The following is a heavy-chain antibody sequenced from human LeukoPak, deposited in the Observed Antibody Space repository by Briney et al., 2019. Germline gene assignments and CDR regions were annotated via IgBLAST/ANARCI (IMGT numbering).Heavy chain of an antibody. CDR1: GFTFSSYA. Sequence: PGRSLRLSCAASGFTFSSYAMHWVRHAPGKGLEWVAVISYDGSNKYYADSVKGRFTISRDNSKNTLYLQMNSLRAEDTAVYYCARTVTTVVTRDYWGQGTLVTVSS. CDR2: ISYDGSNK. D-gene: IGHD4-23*01. CDR3: ARTVTTVVTRDY. J-gene: IGHJ4*02. V-gene: IGHV3-30*04.